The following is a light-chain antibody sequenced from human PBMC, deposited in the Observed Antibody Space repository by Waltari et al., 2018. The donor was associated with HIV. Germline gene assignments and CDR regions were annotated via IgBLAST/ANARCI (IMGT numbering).Light chain of an antibody. CDR2: TAS. CDR3: KQSSSALWT. V-gene: IGKV1-39*01. Sequence: DIQMTQSPSSLSASVGASVTIPCLASQTLGTYLNWYQQRPGKSPNLLIHTASGRQCGVPARFRGSGSGTDFTLTISRLQPEDFATYYCKQSSSALWTFGQGTKVEIK. CDR1: QTLGTY. J-gene: IGKJ1*01.